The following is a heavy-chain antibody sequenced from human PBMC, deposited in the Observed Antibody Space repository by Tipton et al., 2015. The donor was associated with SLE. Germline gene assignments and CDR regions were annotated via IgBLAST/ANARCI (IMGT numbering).Heavy chain of an antibody. Sequence: RSLRLSCAASGFTFDDYAMHWVRQAPGKGLEWVSGISWNSGIIGYADSVKGRFTISRDNDKNSLYLQMNNLRPEDTALYYCAKEIRDYTSRDYYYGMDVWGQGTTVTVSS. D-gene: IGHD2-2*02. CDR3: AKEIRDYTSRDYYYGMDV. CDR1: GFTFDDYA. V-gene: IGHV3-9*01. CDR2: ISWNSGII. J-gene: IGHJ6*02.